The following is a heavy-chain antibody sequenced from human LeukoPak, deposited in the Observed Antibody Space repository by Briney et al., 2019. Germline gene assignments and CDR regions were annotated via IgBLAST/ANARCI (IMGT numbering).Heavy chain of an antibody. V-gene: IGHV4-34*01. CDR1: GGSFSGYY. Sequence: PSETLSLTCAVYGGSFSGYYWSWIRQPPGKGLEWIGEINHSGSTNYNPSLKSRVTISVDTSKNQFSLKLSSVTAADTAVYYCARAHSESYYMGVWGKGTTVTVSS. CDR2: INHSGST. CDR3: ARAHSESYYMGV. J-gene: IGHJ6*03. D-gene: IGHD4-11*01.